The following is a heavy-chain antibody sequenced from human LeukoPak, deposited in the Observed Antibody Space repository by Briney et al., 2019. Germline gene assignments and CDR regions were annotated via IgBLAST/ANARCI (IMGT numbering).Heavy chain of an antibody. CDR2: ISGSGDTT. J-gene: IGHJ4*02. V-gene: IGHV3-23*01. CDR1: GFTLSSYA. Sequence: GGSLRLSCAASGFTLSSYAMSWVRQGPGKGLEWVSGISGSGDTTYYADSVKGRFTISRDNSKNTVYLQMNSLRAEDTAVYYCAKDDGWLQYNYWGQGTLVTVSS. D-gene: IGHD5-24*01. CDR3: AKDDGWLQYNY.